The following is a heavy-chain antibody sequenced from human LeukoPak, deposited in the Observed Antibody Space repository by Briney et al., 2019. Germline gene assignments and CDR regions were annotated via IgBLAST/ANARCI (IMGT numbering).Heavy chain of an antibody. CDR1: GGSISSSSYY. D-gene: IGHD5-24*01. Sequence: SETLSLTCTVSGGSISSSSYYWGWIRQHPGKGLEWIGSISYRGTTFYNPSLKSRVTISVDTSKNQFFLKVRSVTAADTAVYYCARGPHPGGAGYNLIDHWGQGTLVTVSP. CDR2: ISYRGTT. V-gene: IGHV4-39*01. J-gene: IGHJ4*02. CDR3: ARGPHPGGAGYNLIDH.